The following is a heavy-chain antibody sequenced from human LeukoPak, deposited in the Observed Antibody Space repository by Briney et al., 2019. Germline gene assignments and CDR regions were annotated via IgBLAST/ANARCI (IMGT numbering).Heavy chain of an antibody. CDR1: GGSISSYY. CDR2: IYYNGNT. J-gene: IGHJ4*02. V-gene: IGHV4-59*01. Sequence: SETLSLTCTVSGGSISSYYWSWIRQPPGKGLEWIGYIYYNGNTNYNPSLKSRVTILVDTSENQFSLKLSSVTAADTAVYYCARSLYYYDSSGFQYYFDHWGQGTLVTVSS. D-gene: IGHD3-22*01. CDR3: ARSLYYYDSSGFQYYFDH.